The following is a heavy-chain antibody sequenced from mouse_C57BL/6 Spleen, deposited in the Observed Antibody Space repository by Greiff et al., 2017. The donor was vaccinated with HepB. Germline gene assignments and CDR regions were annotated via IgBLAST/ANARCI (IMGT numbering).Heavy chain of an antibody. D-gene: IGHD1-1*01. V-gene: IGHV2-2*01. CDR2: IWSGGST. CDR1: GFSLTSYG. Sequence: VKLVESGPGLVQPSQSLSITCTVSGFSLTSYGVHWVRQSPGKGLEWLGVIWSGGSTDYNAAFMSRLSISKDNSKSQVFFKMNSLQADDTAIYYCARGSGSSYDLYWYFDVWGTGTTVTVSS. J-gene: IGHJ1*03. CDR3: ARGSGSSYDLYWYFDV.